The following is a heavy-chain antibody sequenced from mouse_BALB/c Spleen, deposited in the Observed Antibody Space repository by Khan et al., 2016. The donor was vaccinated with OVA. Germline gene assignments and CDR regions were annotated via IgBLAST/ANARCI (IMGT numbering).Heavy chain of an antibody. CDR3: ARGVLLTY. D-gene: IGHD1-1*01. CDR1: GYSITSDSA. J-gene: IGHJ3*01. CDR2: INYSGST. V-gene: IGHV3-2*02. Sequence: EVQLVETGPGLVKPSQSLSLTCTVTGYSITSDSAWNWIRQFPGNKLEWMGYINYSGSTSYNPSLKSRISITRDTSKNQFFLQLNSVTTEDTSTDFCARGVLLTYWGQGTLVTVAA.